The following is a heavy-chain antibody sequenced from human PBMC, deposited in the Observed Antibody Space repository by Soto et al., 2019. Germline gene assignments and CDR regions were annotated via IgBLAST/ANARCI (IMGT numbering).Heavy chain of an antibody. J-gene: IGHJ6*02. V-gene: IGHV4-34*01. D-gene: IGHD4-17*01. CDR1: GGSFSGYY. CDR2: INHSGST. Sequence: SETLSLTCAVYGGSFSGYYLSWIRQPPGKGLEWIGEINHSGSTNYNPSLKSRVTISVDTSKNQFSLKLSSVTAADTAVYYCARVPSTVTTVEDMPVGAKYYYYGMDVWGQGTTVTVSS. CDR3: ARVPSTVTTVEDMPVGAKYYYYGMDV.